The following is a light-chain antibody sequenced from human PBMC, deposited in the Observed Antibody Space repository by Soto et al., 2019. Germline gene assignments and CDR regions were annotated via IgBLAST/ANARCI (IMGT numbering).Light chain of an antibody. CDR2: SNN. J-gene: IGLJ2*01. CDR1: RSNIGSNT. Sequence: QSVLTQPPSASGTPGQRVTISCSGSRSNIGSNTVNWYQQLPGTAPTFLLNSNNQRPSGVPDRFSGSKSGTSASLAISGLQSEDEADYYCQSYDSSLVFGGGTKLTVL. V-gene: IGLV1-44*01. CDR3: QSYDSSLV.